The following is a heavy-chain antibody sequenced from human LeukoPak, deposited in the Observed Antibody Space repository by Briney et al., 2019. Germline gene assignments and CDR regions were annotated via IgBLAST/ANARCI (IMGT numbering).Heavy chain of an antibody. CDR1: GGSFSGYY. CDR2: INHSGST. D-gene: IGHD1-20*01. V-gene: IGHV4-34*01. Sequence: SETLSLTCAVYGGSFSGYYWSWIRQPPGKGLEWIGEINHSGSTNYNPSLKSRVTISVDTPKNQFSLKLSSVTAADTAVYYCASTSITGTTRDYWGQGTLVTVSS. CDR3: ASTSITGTTRDY. J-gene: IGHJ4*02.